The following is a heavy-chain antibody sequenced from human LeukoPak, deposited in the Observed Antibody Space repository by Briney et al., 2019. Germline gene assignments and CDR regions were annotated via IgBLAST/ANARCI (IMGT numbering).Heavy chain of an antibody. Sequence: GGSLRLSCAASGFTFSDYYMSWVRQAPGKGLEWVSYISSSSSTIYYADSVKGRFTISRDNAKNSLYLQMNSLRDEDTAVYYCARDHNYYDSAGFFDYWGQGTLVTVSS. D-gene: IGHD3-22*01. J-gene: IGHJ4*02. CDR2: ISSSSSTI. CDR1: GFTFSDYY. CDR3: ARDHNYYDSAGFFDY. V-gene: IGHV3-11*04.